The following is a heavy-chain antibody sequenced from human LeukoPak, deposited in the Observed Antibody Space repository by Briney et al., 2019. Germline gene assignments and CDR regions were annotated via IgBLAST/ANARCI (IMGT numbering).Heavy chain of an antibody. CDR3: AREGYCSSTSCQFDY. J-gene: IGHJ4*02. Sequence: PGGSLRLSCAASGFTFSDYYMSWIRQAPGKGLEWDSYISSSSSYTNYADSVKGRFTISRDNAKNSLYLQMNSLRAEDTAVYYCAREGYCSSTSCQFDYWGQGTLVTVSS. V-gene: IGHV3-11*06. CDR2: ISSSSSYT. CDR1: GFTFSDYY. D-gene: IGHD2-2*01.